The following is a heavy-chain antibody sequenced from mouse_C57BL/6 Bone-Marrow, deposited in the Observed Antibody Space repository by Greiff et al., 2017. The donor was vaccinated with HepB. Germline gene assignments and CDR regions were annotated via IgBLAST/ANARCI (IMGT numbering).Heavy chain of an antibody. CDR3: ARGGTGFYAMDY. J-gene: IGHJ4*01. CDR2: IYPGDGDT. V-gene: IGHV1-80*01. CDR1: GYAFSSYW. D-gene: IGHD4-1*01. Sequence: VQLQQSGAELVKPGASVKISCKASGYAFSSYWMNWVKQRPGEGLEWIGQIYPGDGDTNYNGKFKGKATLTADKSSSTAYMQLSSLTSEDSAVYFCARGGTGFYAMDYWGQGTSVTVSS.